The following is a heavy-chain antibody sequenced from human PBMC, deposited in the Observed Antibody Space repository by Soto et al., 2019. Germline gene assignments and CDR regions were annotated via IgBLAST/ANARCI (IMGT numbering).Heavy chain of an antibody. D-gene: IGHD4-17*01. Sequence: QLQLQESGPGLVKPSETLSLTCTVSGGSISSSSYYWGWIRQPPGKGLEWIGSIYYSGNTYYNPSLKSRVTISVDTSKNQFSLKLSSVTAADTAVYYCATSELYGPNAFDIWGQGTMVTVSS. V-gene: IGHV4-39*01. J-gene: IGHJ3*02. CDR2: IYYSGNT. CDR1: GGSISSSSYY. CDR3: ATSELYGPNAFDI.